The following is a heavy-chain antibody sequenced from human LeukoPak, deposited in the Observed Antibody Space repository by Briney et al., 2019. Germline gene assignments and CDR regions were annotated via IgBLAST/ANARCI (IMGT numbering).Heavy chain of an antibody. D-gene: IGHD2-2*01. J-gene: IGHJ3*02. CDR3: ARDLPKGDVPVAQGDAFDI. CDR2: IYYSGST. CDR1: GGSISSGDYY. V-gene: IGHV4-30-4*01. Sequence: SETLSLTCTVSGGSISSGDYYWSWLRQPPGKGLEWIGYIYYSGSTYYNPSLKSRVTISVDTSKNQFSLKLSSVTAADTAVYYCARDLPKGDVPVAQGDAFDIWGQGTMVTVSS.